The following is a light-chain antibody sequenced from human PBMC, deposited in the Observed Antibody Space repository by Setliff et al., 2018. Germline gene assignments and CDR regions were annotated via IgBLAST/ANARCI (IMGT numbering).Light chain of an antibody. CDR2: DVS. V-gene: IGLV2-8*01. J-gene: IGLJ1*01. CDR1: SSDVGGYNY. CDR3: SSYAGSNNFPYV. Sequence: QSALTQPPSASGSPGQSVTISCTGTSSDVGGYNYVSWYQQHPGKAPKLMIYDVSKRPSGVSNRFSGSKSGNTASLTISGLQAEDEADYYCSSYAGSNNFPYVFGTGTKVTVL.